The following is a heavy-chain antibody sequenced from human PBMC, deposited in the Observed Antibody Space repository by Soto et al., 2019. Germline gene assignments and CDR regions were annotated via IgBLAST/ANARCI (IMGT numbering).Heavy chain of an antibody. CDR2: ISATGGTT. Sequence: GGSLRLSCAASGFAFDNYAMTWVRQAPGKGLEWVSAISATGGTTYNVDSVKGRFTISRNNSKNTLFLQVDSLRAEETAVYYCAKFPAHFYYSYYYMDVWGQGATVTVSS. CDR1: GFAFDNYA. V-gene: IGHV3-23*01. J-gene: IGHJ6*03. CDR3: AKFPAHFYYSYYYMDV. D-gene: IGHD3-10*02.